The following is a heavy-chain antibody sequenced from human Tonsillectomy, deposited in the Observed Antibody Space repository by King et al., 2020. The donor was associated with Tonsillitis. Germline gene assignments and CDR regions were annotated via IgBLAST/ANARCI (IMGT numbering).Heavy chain of an antibody. J-gene: IGHJ4*02. V-gene: IGHV3-30*18. CDR2: ISDDGSKK. CDR3: AKAYASGSYRALPDY. D-gene: IGHD3-10*01. Sequence: VQLVESGGGVVQPGRSLRLSCADSGFTFSRYGMHWVRQAPGKGLEWVAVISDDGSKKYYVDSVKGRFTISRDNSKNTLYLQMSSLRAEDTAVYYCAKAYASGSYRALPDYWGQGTLVTVSS. CDR1: GFTFSRYG.